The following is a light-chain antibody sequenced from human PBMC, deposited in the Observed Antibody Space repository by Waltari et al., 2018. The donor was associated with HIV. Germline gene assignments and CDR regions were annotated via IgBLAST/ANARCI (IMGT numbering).Light chain of an antibody. CDR1: TANIGANF. CDR2: RDN. J-gene: IGLJ2*01. V-gene: IGLV1-47*01. CDR3: AVLDDTLGGGV. Sequence: QSVLTQPPSASGTPGQQVTISCSGGTANIGANFVFWFQQFPGTAPKLLIYRDNLRHSGVPARFSVSKSGTSASLTISGLRSDDGAHYFCAVLDDTLGGGVFGGGTKLTVL.